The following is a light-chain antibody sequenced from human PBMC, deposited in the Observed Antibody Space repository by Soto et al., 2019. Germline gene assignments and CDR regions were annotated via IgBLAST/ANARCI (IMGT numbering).Light chain of an antibody. CDR2: GAT. V-gene: IGKV3-15*01. CDR1: QRVNSN. CDR3: QQYNNWRQT. J-gene: IGKJ1*01. Sequence: IGMTQSPATLSVSTGERATLSCRASQRVNSNVAWYQQKPGQSPRLLVYGATARATGVPARFSGSGSGTQFTLTISSLQSEDFAVYYCQQYNNWRQTFGQGTKVDIK.